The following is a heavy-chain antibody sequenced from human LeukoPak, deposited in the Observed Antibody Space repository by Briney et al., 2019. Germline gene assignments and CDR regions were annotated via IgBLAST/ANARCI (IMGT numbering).Heavy chain of an antibody. CDR3: AREMRDGDWGGGRLKIYYFSYRDV. V-gene: IGHV4-31*03. J-gene: IGHJ6*03. CDR2: IYYNGET. CDR1: GGSINTDTYY. Sequence: SQTLSLIYTVSGGSINTDTYYWSWIPQHPGKGLVWIGNIYYNGETYYNTSLQSRITLSVDTSKNQFSLRLSSATTADTAVYYCAREMRDGDWGGGRLKIYYFSYRDVRGKG. D-gene: IGHD4-17*01.